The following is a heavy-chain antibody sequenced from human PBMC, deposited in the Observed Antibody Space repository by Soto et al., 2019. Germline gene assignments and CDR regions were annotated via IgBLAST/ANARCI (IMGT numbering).Heavy chain of an antibody. CDR2: INPNSGGT. V-gene: IGHV1-2*04. Sequence: QVQRVQSGAEVKKPGSSVKFSCKASGYTFTGCYMHLVRQATGQGLEWMGWINPNSGGTNYAQKFQGWVTMKRDTTISTTYMELRRLSSDATAVYYCARDLGRTVTGTYDYWGQGTLVTVSS. CDR3: ARDLGRTVTGTYDY. J-gene: IGHJ4*02. CDR1: GYTFTGCY. D-gene: IGHD4-17*01.